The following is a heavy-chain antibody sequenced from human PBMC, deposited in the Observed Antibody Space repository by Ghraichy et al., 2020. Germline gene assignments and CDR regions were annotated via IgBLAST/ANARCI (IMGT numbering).Heavy chain of an antibody. Sequence: GGSLRLSCAASGFTFSSHWMQWVRQAPGKGLVWVSRISIDGSITTYADSVKGRFTISRDNAKDTLYLQMNSLRAEDTAVYYCTREQLGLPRSPAFDIWGQGTTVTVSS. D-gene: IGHD5-24*01. CDR1: GFTFSSHW. CDR2: ISIDGSIT. V-gene: IGHV3-74*03. CDR3: TREQLGLPRSPAFDI. J-gene: IGHJ3*02.